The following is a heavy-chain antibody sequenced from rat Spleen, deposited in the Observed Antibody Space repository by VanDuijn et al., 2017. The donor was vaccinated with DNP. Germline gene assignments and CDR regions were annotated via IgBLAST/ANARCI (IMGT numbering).Heavy chain of an antibody. CDR3: AGGSGD. V-gene: IGHV2-30*01. CDR2: IWTGGST. Sequence: QVQLKESGPGLVQPSQTLSLTCTVSGFSLTSYNVHWVRQPTGKGLEWMGIIWTGGSTDYNSALKSRLSISRDTSKSQVFLKMNSVQTEDTAMYFCAGGSGDWGQGVMVTVSS. CDR1: GFSLTSYN. J-gene: IGHJ2*01.